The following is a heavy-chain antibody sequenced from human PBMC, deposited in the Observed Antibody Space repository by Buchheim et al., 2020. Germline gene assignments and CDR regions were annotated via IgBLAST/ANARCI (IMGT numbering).Heavy chain of an antibody. V-gene: IGHV1-69*12. CDR3: AREGDYYDSSSYYSASGRPFDY. Sequence: QVQLVQSGAEVKKPGSSVKVSCKASGGTFSSYAISWVRQAPGQGLEWMGGIIPIFGTANYAQKFQGRVTITADESTSTAYMELSSLRSEDTAVYYCAREGDYYDSSSYYSASGRPFDYWGQGTL. D-gene: IGHD3-22*01. J-gene: IGHJ4*02. CDR2: IIPIFGTA. CDR1: GGTFSSYA.